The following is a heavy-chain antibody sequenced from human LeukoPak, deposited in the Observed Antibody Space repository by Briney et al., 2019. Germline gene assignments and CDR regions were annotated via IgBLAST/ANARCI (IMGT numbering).Heavy chain of an antibody. D-gene: IGHD3-10*01. CDR1: GFTITNAW. CDR2: ISSSSSTI. J-gene: IGHJ4*02. V-gene: IGHV3-48*01. CDR3: ARIRAYYYGSGSYYYFDY. Sequence: GGSLRLSCAASGFTITNAWMSWVRQAPGKGLEWVSYISSSSSTIYYADSVKGRFTISRDNAKNSLYLQMNSLRAEDTAVYYCARIRAYYYGSGSYYYFDYWGQGTLVTVSS.